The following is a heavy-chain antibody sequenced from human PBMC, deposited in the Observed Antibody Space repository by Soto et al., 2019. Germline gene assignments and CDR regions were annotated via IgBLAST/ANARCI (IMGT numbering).Heavy chain of an antibody. J-gene: IGHJ6*02. Sequence: QLQLQESGPGLVKPSETLSLICTVSPDSITSSGYYWGWIRQTPGKVLEWIGSIYYNGTTYYNPSLKSRFFMSVDTSTEQFPLTLKSVTVANTATFSCLGHKVTVSGAYNMAVWGRGTTGTVS. V-gene: IGHV4-39*01. CDR1: PDSITSSGYY. D-gene: IGHD4-4*01. CDR2: IYYNGTT. CDR3: LGHKVTVSGAYNMAV.